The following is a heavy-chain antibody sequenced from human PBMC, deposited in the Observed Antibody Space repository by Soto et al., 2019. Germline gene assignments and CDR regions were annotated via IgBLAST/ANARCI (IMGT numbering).Heavy chain of an antibody. Sequence: PGGSLRLSYAASGFTFSNYAMHWVRQAPGKGLEWVAVISNDGSNKYYEDSVKGRFTSSRDNSKNTLYLQMNSLRAEDTAVYYCAREYQLLTYYFDYWGQGTLVTVSS. V-gene: IGHV3-30-3*01. CDR3: AREYQLLTYYFDY. J-gene: IGHJ4*02. CDR1: GFTFSNYA. D-gene: IGHD2-2*01. CDR2: ISNDGSNK.